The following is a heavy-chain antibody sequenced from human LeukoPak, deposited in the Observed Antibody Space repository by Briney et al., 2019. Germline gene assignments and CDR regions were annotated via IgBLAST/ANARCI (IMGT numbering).Heavy chain of an antibody. J-gene: IGHJ4*02. D-gene: IGHD1/OR15-1a*01. CDR3: ARDEVYVEQYYFDY. CDR1: GFTFSTYI. Sequence: PGGSLRLSCAASGFTFSTYIMNWVRQAPGKGLEWFSSISSSSTYIYYADSVKGRFTISRDNAKNSLYLQLNSLRAEDTAVYYCARDEVYVEQYYFDYWGQGTLVTVSS. V-gene: IGHV3-21*01. CDR2: ISSSSTYI.